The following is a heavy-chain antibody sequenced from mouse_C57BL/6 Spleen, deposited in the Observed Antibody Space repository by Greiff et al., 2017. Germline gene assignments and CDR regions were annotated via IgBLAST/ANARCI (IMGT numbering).Heavy chain of an antibody. J-gene: IGHJ1*03. CDR3: ASLYYGYDVGYFDV. CDR1: GYAFSSSW. D-gene: IGHD2-2*01. Sequence: VQLQQSGPELVKPGASVKISCKASGYAFSSSWMNWVKQRPGKGLEWIGRIYPGDGDTNYNGKFKGKATLTADKSSSTAYMQLSSLTSEDSAVYFCASLYYGYDVGYFDVWGTGTTVTVAS. CDR2: IYPGDGDT. V-gene: IGHV1-82*01.